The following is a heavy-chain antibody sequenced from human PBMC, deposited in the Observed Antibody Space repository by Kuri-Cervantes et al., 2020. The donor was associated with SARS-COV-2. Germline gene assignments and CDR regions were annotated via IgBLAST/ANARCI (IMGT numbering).Heavy chain of an antibody. Sequence: YKASGYTFSGHYTHWVRQAPGQGLEWMGGIIPMYGTTNYAQKFQGRVTITSDESTGAAYMELSRLRADDTAVYYCARGIWFAKLGGSDYYYQYMDVWGKGTTVTVSS. J-gene: IGHJ6*03. CDR2: IIPMYGTT. D-gene: IGHD3-10*01. CDR1: GYTFSGHY. CDR3: ARGIWFAKLGGSDYYYQYMDV. V-gene: IGHV1-69*01.